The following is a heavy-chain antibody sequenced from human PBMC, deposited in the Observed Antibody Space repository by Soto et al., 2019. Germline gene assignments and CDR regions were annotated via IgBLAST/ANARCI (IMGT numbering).Heavy chain of an antibody. D-gene: IGHD1-26*01. J-gene: IGHJ4*02. CDR2: IFSSGRT. V-gene: IGHV4-4*07. CDR1: DASLLSSY. Sequence: VQLQELGPGLVKPSETLSLSCTVSDASLLSSYWSWVRQPAGKGLEWIGHIFSSGRTSYNPSLKNRLTLSIDTSKNMFSLRLSSVTAAYTAVYYCAKGWDEKYFDSWGQGSLVTVAS. CDR3: AKGWDEKYFDS.